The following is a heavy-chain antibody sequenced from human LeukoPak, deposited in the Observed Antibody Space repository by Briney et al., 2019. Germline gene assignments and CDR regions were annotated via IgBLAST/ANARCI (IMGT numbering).Heavy chain of an antibody. J-gene: IGHJ4*02. Sequence: GGSLRLSCAASGFTFSSYGMHWVRQAPGKGLEWVAFIRYDGSNKYYADSVKGRFTISRDNSKNTLYLQMNSLRAEDTAVYYCASYDFWSGHYNEVPFDYWGQGTLVTVSS. CDR1: GFTFSSYG. CDR2: IRYDGSNK. V-gene: IGHV3-30*02. CDR3: ASYDFWSGHYNEVPFDY. D-gene: IGHD3-3*01.